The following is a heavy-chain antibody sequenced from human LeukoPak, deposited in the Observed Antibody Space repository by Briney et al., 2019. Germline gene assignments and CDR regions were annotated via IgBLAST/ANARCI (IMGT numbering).Heavy chain of an antibody. D-gene: IGHD4-11*01. CDR2: INSDGSTT. J-gene: IGHJ4*02. V-gene: IGHV3-74*01. CDR1: GFTFSTYW. CDR3: YSDFHGY. Sequence: GSLRLSCAASGFTFSTYWMHWVRQAPGKGLVWVSRINSDGSTTNYADSVKGRFTISGDNAKNTLYLQMNSLRAEDTAVYYCYSDFHGYWGQGTLVTVSS.